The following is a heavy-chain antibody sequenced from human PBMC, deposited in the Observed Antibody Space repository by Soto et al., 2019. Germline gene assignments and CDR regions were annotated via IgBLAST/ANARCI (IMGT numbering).Heavy chain of an antibody. CDR2: LHHGGST. V-gene: IGHV4-4*02. Sequence: SETLSLTCDVSRYSINNNNWWSWVRQPPGGGLEWIGELHHGGSTNYNPSLESRATFSVDISKNQFFLKLSSVTAADTAVYYCTKNSAYALDYWGQGTLVSVSS. CDR1: RYSINNNNW. CDR3: TKNSAYALDY. J-gene: IGHJ4*02. D-gene: IGHD5-12*01.